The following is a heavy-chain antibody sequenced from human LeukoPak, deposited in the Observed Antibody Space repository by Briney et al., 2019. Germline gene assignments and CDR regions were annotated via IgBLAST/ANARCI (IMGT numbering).Heavy chain of an antibody. D-gene: IGHD3-3*01. V-gene: IGHV3-48*02. CDR2: ISSSSSTI. CDR1: GFTFSSYG. J-gene: IGHJ6*02. CDR3: ARDRYDFWSGYYATYGMDV. Sequence: GGSLRLSCAASGFTFSSYGMNWVRQAPGKGLEWVSYISSSSSTIYYADSVKGRFTISRDNAKNSLYLQMNSLRDEDTAVYYCARDRYDFWSGYYATYGMDVWGQGTTVTVSS.